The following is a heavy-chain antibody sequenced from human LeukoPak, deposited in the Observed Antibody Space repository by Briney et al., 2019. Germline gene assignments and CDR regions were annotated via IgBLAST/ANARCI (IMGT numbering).Heavy chain of an antibody. Sequence: SETLSLTCTVSGGSISSSSYYWGWIRQPPGKGLEWIGSIYDSGSTYYHPSLKRRVTISVDTSKNQFSLKLSSVTAADTAVYYCAGKTVTPDYWGQGTLVTVSS. V-gene: IGHV4-39*01. D-gene: IGHD4-17*01. CDR3: AGKTVTPDY. J-gene: IGHJ4*02. CDR1: GGSISSSSYY. CDR2: IYDSGST.